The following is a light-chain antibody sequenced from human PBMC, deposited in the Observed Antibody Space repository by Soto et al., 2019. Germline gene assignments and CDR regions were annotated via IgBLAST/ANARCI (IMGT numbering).Light chain of an antibody. J-gene: IGLJ3*02. CDR2: GNS. Sequence: SVLTQPPSVSGAPGQSVTISCTGSSSNIGAGYDVHWYQQLPGTAPKLLIYGNSNRPSGVPDRFSGSKSGTSASLAITGLQAEDESDYYCQSYDSSLSGWVFGGGTKVTVL. CDR3: QSYDSSLSGWV. CDR1: SSNIGAGYD. V-gene: IGLV1-40*01.